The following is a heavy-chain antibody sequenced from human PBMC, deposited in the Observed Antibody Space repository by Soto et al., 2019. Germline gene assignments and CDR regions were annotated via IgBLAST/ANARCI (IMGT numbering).Heavy chain of an antibody. CDR1: GDSFTTYG. Sequence: ASVKVSCKTSGDSFTTYGMSWVRQAPGQGLEWMGWTSSNNGKTKYAQKFQGRVTMTTDKSTNTVHMELRSLRAEDTAVYYCARGRRIAAAQTYYFEYWGQGTLVTVSS. V-gene: IGHV1-18*01. J-gene: IGHJ4*02. CDR2: TSSNNGKT. D-gene: IGHD6-13*01. CDR3: ARGRRIAAAQTYYFEY.